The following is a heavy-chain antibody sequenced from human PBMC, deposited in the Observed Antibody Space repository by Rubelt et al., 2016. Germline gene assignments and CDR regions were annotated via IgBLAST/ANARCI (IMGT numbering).Heavy chain of an antibody. Sequence: EVQLVESGGGLVQPGGSLRLSCAASGSSFSTSWMHWVRQVPGKGLVWVSRINSDGSSTTYADSVKCRFTISRDNARNMVFLQMNSLRVEDTAVYYCARDWYEAIDCWGQGTLVTVSP. D-gene: IGHD1-14*01. J-gene: IGHJ4*02. CDR2: INSDGSST. CDR3: ARDWYEAIDC. V-gene: IGHV3-74*01. CDR1: GSSFSTSW.